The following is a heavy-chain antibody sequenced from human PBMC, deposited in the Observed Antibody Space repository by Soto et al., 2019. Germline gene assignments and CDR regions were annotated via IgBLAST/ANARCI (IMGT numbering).Heavy chain of an antibody. Sequence: ASVKVSCKASGYTFTSYAMHWVRQAPGQRLEWTGWINAGNGNTKYSQKFQGRVTITRDTSASTAYMELSSLRSEDTAMYYCARHKKSRAAAGTWGQGTLVTVSS. CDR2: INAGNGNT. V-gene: IGHV1-3*01. J-gene: IGHJ5*02. CDR3: ARHKKSRAAAGT. D-gene: IGHD6-13*01. CDR1: GYTFTSYA.